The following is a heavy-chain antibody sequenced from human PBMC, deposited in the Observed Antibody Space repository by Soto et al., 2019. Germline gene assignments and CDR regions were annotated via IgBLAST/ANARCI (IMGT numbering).Heavy chain of an antibody. J-gene: IGHJ6*02. Sequence: PGGSLRLSCEVSGFSLSRYGMHWVRQAPGKGLEWVAVIWYHGTTKNYADSVKGRFTISRDNAKNSLYLQMNSLRAEDTALYYCARDYYAGRYLEWHDYYYGMDVWGQGTTVTVSS. D-gene: IGHD3-3*01. CDR2: IWYHGTTK. CDR3: ARDYYAGRYLEWHDYYYGMDV. CDR1: GFSLSRYG. V-gene: IGHV3-33*01.